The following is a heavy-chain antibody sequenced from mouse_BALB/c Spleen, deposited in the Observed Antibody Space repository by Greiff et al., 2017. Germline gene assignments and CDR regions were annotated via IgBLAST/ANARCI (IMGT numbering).Heavy chain of an antibody. CDR2: ISDGGSYT. D-gene: IGHD2-1*01. CDR3: ARGFGNQAWFAY. J-gene: IGHJ3*01. Sequence: EVKLMESGGGLVKPGGSLKLSCAASGFTFSDYYMYWVRQTPEKRLEWVATISDGGSYTYYPDSVKGRFTISRDNAKNNLYLQMSSLKSEDTAMYYCARGFGNQAWFAYWGQGTLVTVSA. V-gene: IGHV5-4*02. CDR1: GFTFSDYY.